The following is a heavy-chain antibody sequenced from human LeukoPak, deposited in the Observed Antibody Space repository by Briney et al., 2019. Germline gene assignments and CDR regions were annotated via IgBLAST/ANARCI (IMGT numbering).Heavy chain of an antibody. CDR3: ARGPTYYYDSSGYYYDDY. J-gene: IGHJ4*02. Sequence: PGGSLRLSCAASGFTLSSNYMSWVRQAPGKGLEWVSVIYSGGSTYSTDSVTGRFTISRDNSKNTLYLQMNSQRAEDTAVYYCARGPTYYYDSSGYYYDDYWGQGTLVTVSS. D-gene: IGHD3-22*01. V-gene: IGHV3-53*01. CDR1: GFTLSSNY. CDR2: IYSGGST.